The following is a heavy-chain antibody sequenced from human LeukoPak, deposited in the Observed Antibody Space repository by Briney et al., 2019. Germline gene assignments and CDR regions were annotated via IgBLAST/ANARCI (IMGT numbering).Heavy chain of an antibody. CDR3: ASGKYYYGVVLEAEYFQH. J-gene: IGHJ1*01. CDR2: INPSGGST. CDR1: GYTFTSYY. V-gene: IGHV1-46*01. Sequence: ASVKVSCKASGYTFTSYYMHWVRQAPGQGLEWMGIINPSGGSTNYAQKFQGRVTITADESTSTAYMELSSLRSEDTAVYYCASGKYYYGVVLEAEYFQHWGQGTLVTVSS. D-gene: IGHD3-10*01.